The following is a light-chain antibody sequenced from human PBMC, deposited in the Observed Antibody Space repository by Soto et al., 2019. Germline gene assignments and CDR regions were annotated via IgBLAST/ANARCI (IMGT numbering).Light chain of an antibody. V-gene: IGLV1-40*01. CDR3: QSYDNSLSGSYV. CDR2: GNS. Sequence: QSVLTQPPSVSGAPGQRVTSSCTGSSSNIGAGYDVHWYQQFPGTAPKLLIYGNSNRPSGVPDRFSGSKSGTSASLAITGLQAEDEADYYCQSYDNSLSGSYVFGTGTKVTVL. CDR1: SSNIGAGYD. J-gene: IGLJ1*01.